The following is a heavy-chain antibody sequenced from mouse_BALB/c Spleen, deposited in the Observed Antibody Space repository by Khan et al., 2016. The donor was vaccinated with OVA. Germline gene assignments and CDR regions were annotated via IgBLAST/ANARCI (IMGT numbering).Heavy chain of an antibody. D-gene: IGHD2-14*01. V-gene: IGHV9-3-1*01. CDR1: GYTFTNYG. Sequence: QIQLVQSGPELKKPGETVKISCKASGYTFTNYGMNWVKQAPGKGLKWMGWINTYTGEPTYADDFKGRFAFSLETSASTAHLQINNLKNEDTATYFCARVGYNGTMDYWGQGASVTGSS. CDR2: INTYTGEP. CDR3: ARVGYNGTMDY. J-gene: IGHJ4*01.